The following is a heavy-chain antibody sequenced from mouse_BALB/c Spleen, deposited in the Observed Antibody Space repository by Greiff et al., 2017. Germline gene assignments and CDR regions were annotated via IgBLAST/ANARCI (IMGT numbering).Heavy chain of an antibody. Sequence: VQLQQSGPELVKPGASVKVSCKASGYSFTDYNMYWVKQSHGKSLEWIGYIDPYNGGTSYNQKFKGKATMTVDKSSSTAYMELARLTSEDSAIYYCARSPALYYAMDYWGQGTSVTVSS. CDR2: IDPYNGGT. CDR3: ARSPALYYAMDY. V-gene: IGHV1S135*01. CDR1: GYSFTDYN. J-gene: IGHJ4*01.